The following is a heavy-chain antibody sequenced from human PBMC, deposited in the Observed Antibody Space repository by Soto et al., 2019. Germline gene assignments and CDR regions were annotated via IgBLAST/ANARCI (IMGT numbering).Heavy chain of an antibody. V-gene: IGHV4-59*08. CDR1: GGSISSYY. CDR2: IYYSGST. J-gene: IGHJ4*02. Sequence: TSETLSLTCTVSGGSISSYYWSWIRQPPGKGLEWIGYIYYSGSTNYNPSLKSRVTISVDTSKNQFSLKLSSVTAADTAVYYCARLWFGEPVDYWGQGTLVTGLL. CDR3: ARLWFGEPVDY. D-gene: IGHD3-10*01.